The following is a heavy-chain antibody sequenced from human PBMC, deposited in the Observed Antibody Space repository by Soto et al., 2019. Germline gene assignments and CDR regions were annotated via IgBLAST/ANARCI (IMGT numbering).Heavy chain of an antibody. Sequence: ASVRVSCTASGYTFTSDYMHWVRQAPGQGLEWMGIINPSGGSTSYAQKFQGRVTMTRDTSTSTVYMELSSLRSEDTAVYYCARYLRGFDYWGQGTLVTVSS. CDR1: GYTFTSDY. CDR3: ARYLRGFDY. J-gene: IGHJ4*02. CDR2: INPSGGST. D-gene: IGHD2-15*01. V-gene: IGHV1-46*03.